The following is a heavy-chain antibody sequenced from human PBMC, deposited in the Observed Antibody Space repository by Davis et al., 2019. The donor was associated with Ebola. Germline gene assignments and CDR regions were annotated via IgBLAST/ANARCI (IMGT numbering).Heavy chain of an antibody. V-gene: IGHV2-5*02. CDR2: IYWDDDK. D-gene: IGHD3-10*01. J-gene: IGHJ4*02. Sequence: SGPTLVKPTQTLTLTCTFSGFSLSTRGVGVGWIRQPPGKALEWLALIYWDDDKRYSPSLKSRLTITKDTSKNQVVLTMTNMDPVDTATYYCAHSWWFREDNLPFDYWGQGTLVTVSS. CDR3: AHSWWFREDNLPFDY. CDR1: GFSLSTRGVG.